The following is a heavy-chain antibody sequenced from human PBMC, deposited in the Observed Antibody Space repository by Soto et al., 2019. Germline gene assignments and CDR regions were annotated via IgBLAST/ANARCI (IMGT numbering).Heavy chain of an antibody. CDR1: GYTFTSYG. D-gene: IGHD2-2*03. Sequence: ASVKVSCKASGYTFTSYGISWVRQAPGQGLEWMGWISAYNGNTNYAQKLQGRVTMTTDTSTSTAHMELRSLRSDDTAVYYCARDGLDIVVVPADYGMDVWGQGTTVTVSS. CDR3: ARDGLDIVVVPADYGMDV. J-gene: IGHJ6*02. V-gene: IGHV1-18*01. CDR2: ISAYNGNT.